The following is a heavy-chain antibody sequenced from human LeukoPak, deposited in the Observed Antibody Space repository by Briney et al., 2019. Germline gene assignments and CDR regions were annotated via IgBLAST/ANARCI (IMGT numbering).Heavy chain of an antibody. D-gene: IGHD2-15*01. CDR3: ARDGYCSGGSCHYYYMDV. CDR1: GYTFTSYA. CDR2: INPNSGGT. J-gene: IGHJ6*03. Sequence: ASVKVSCKASGYTFTSYAMNWVRQAPGQGLEWMGWINPNSGGTNYAQKFQGRVTMTRDTSISTAYMELSRLRSDDTAVYYCARDGYCSGGSCHYYYMDVWGKGTTVTVSS. V-gene: IGHV1-2*02.